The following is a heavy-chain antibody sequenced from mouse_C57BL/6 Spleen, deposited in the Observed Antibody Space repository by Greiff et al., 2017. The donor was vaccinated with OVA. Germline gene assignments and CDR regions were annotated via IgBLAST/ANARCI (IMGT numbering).Heavy chain of an antibody. CDR1: GFSLTSYG. CDR3: AKVGNLLRPSSDGYFDV. V-gene: IGHV2-3*01. J-gene: IGHJ1*03. D-gene: IGHD1-2*01. CDR2: IWGDGST. Sequence: QVQLKQSGPGLVAPSQSLSITCTVSGFSLTSYGVSWVRQPPGKGLEWLGVIWGDGSTNNHSAPIPRLSISKDNPKSQVFLKLNSLQTDDTATYYCAKVGNLLRPSSDGYFDVWGTGTTVTVSS.